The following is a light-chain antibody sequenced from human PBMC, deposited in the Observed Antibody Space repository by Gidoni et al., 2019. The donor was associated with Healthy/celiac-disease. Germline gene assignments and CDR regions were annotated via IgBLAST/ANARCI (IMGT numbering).Light chain of an antibody. CDR3: NSRDSSGNHKVV. CDR1: SLRSYY. J-gene: IGLJ2*01. CDR2: GKN. V-gene: IGLV3-19*01. Sequence: SSELTQAPAVSVALGQTVRITCKGDSLRSYYASWYQQKPGQAPVLVIYGKNNRPSGIPERFSGSSSGNTASLTITGAQAEDEADYYCNSRDSSGNHKVVFGGGTKLTVL.